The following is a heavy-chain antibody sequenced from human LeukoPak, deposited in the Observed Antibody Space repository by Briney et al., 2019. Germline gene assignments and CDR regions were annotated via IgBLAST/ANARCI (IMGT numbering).Heavy chain of an antibody. D-gene: IGHD6-13*01. CDR1: GFSLSTSGVG. CDR3: AHSTYSSGIAAAGPRYFDL. J-gene: IGHJ2*01. CDR2: IYWDDDK. V-gene: IGHV2-5*02. Sequence: SGPTLVNPPQTLTLTCTFSGFSLSTSGVGVGWTRQPPGKALEWLALIYWDDDKRYSPSLKSRLTITKDTSKNQVVLKMTNMDPVDTATYYCAHSTYSSGIAAAGPRYFDLWGRGTLVTVS.